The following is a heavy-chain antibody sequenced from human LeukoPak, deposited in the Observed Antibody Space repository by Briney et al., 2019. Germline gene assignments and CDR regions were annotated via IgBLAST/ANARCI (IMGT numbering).Heavy chain of an antibody. Sequence: GASVKVSCKASGYTFTGYYMHWVRQAPGQGLEWMGWINPNSGGTNYAQKFQGRVTITADKSTSTAYMELSSLRSEDTAVYYCARASMVRGDRHNWFDPWGQGTLVTVSS. J-gene: IGHJ5*02. V-gene: IGHV1-2*02. CDR2: INPNSGGT. CDR1: GYTFTGYY. CDR3: ARASMVRGDRHNWFDP. D-gene: IGHD3-10*01.